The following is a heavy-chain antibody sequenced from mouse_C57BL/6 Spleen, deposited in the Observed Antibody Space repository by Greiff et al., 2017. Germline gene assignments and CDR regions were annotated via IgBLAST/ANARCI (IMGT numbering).Heavy chain of an antibody. CDR1: GYTFTDYY. CDR3: ARDYYGKRTYFDV. CDR2: INPNNGGT. V-gene: IGHV1-26*01. Sequence: EVQLQQSGPELVKPGASVKISCKASGYTFTDYYMNWVKQSHGKSLEWIGDINPNNGGTSYNQKFKGKATLTVDKSSSTAYMELRSLTSEDSAVYYCARDYYGKRTYFDVWGTGTTVTVSS. D-gene: IGHD1-1*01. J-gene: IGHJ1*03.